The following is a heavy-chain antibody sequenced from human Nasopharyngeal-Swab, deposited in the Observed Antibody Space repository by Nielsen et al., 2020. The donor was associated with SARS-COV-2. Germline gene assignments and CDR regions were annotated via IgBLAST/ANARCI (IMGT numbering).Heavy chain of an antibody. J-gene: IGHJ4*02. Sequence: ASVKVSCKASGYTFSAYYTEWVRQAPGRGLEWMGRINPNSGGTNYAQKFRGRVTMTRDTSLNTAYMELGGLRYDDTAIYFCSRVPLVGGFSYGYDNWGQGTLVTVSS. CDR3: SRVPLVGGFSYGYDN. V-gene: IGHV1-2*06. CDR2: INPNSGGT. D-gene: IGHD5-18*01. CDR1: GYTFSAYY.